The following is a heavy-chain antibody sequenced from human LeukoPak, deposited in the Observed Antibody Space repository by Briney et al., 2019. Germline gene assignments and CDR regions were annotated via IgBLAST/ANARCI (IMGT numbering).Heavy chain of an antibody. D-gene: IGHD5-18*01. Sequence: GGSLRLSCAAPGFTFSSYAMSWVRQAPGKGLEWVSAISGSGGSTYYADSVKGRFTISRDNSKNTLYLQMNSLRAEDTAVYYCAKASGYSYGYWDFQHWGQGTLVTVSS. J-gene: IGHJ1*01. CDR3: AKASGYSYGYWDFQH. CDR1: GFTFSSYA. CDR2: ISGSGGST. V-gene: IGHV3-23*01.